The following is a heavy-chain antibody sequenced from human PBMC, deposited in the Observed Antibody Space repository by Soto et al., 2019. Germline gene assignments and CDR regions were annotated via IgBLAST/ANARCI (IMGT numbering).Heavy chain of an antibody. D-gene: IGHD7-27*01. Sequence: SETLSLTCTVSGGSINNHYWSWIRQPPGKGLEWLGYVYYNGITNYNPSLKSRVTMSVDTSKNQLSLNPTSLTAADTAIYYCKSANCYSEYCGQGTLVTGSS. V-gene: IGHV4-59*11. CDR2: VYYNGIT. CDR3: KSANCYSEY. CDR1: GGSINNHY. J-gene: IGHJ4*02.